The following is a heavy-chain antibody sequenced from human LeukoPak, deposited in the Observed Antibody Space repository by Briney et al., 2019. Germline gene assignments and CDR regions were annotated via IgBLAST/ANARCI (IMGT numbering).Heavy chain of an antibody. D-gene: IGHD2-15*01. Sequence: GSLRLSCAASGFTFSSYAMSWVRQAPGKGLEWVSAISGSGGSTYYADSVKGRFTISRDNSKNTLYLQMNSLRAEDTAVYYCAKDTRVASLFDYWGQGTLVTVSS. V-gene: IGHV3-23*01. CDR1: GFTFSSYA. CDR3: AKDTRVASLFDY. J-gene: IGHJ4*02. CDR2: ISGSGGST.